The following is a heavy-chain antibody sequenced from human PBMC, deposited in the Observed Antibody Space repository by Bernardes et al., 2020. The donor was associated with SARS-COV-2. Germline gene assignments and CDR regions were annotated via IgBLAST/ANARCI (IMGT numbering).Heavy chain of an antibody. CDR2: IYSSGTT. V-gene: IGHV4-39*01. D-gene: IGHD2-15*01. CDR1: GGSISSSRDYY. CDR3: ARQVLLPDY. Sequence: TLSLTCTVSGGSISSSRDYYWGWIRQPPGKGLEWIGSIYSSGTTYYNPSLKSRVTISVDSSKNQFSLKLKSVTAADTAVYYCARQVLLPDYWGQGTRVNVSS. J-gene: IGHJ4*02.